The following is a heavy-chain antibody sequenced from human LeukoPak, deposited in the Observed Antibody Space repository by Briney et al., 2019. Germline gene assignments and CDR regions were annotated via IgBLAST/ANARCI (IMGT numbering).Heavy chain of an antibody. J-gene: IGHJ4*02. D-gene: IGHD3-9*01. V-gene: IGHV3-7*01. Sequence: PGGSLRLSCAASGFSFGTFWMNWVRQAPGKGLEWVATIKNDGSALYYLDSVKDRFSISRDNTKNSLFLQMNGLGAEDTAVYYCARDFDLDYWGQGTLVTVSS. CDR2: IKNDGSAL. CDR3: ARDFDLDY. CDR1: GFSFGTFW.